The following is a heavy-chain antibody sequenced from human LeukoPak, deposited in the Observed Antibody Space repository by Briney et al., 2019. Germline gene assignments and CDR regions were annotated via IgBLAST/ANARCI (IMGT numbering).Heavy chain of an antibody. CDR1: GYTFTSYD. J-gene: IGHJ4*02. CDR3: ARGFTMVRGGRFDY. Sequence: GASVKVSCKASGYTFTSYDINWVRQATGQGLEWMGWMNPNSGNTGYAQKFQGRVTMTRNTSISTAYMELSSLRSEDTAVYYCARGFTMVRGGRFDYWGQGTLVTVSS. V-gene: IGHV1-8*01. D-gene: IGHD3-10*01. CDR2: MNPNSGNT.